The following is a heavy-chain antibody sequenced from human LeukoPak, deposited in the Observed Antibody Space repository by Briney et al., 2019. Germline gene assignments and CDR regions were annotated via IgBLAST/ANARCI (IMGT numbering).Heavy chain of an antibody. D-gene: IGHD5-18*01. V-gene: IGHV4-34*01. J-gene: IGHJ4*02. CDR2: INHSGST. Sequence: SETLSLTCAVYGGSFSGYYWSWIRQPPGKGLEWIGEINHSGSTNYNPSLKSRVTISVDTSKNQFSLKLSSVTAADTAVYYCARFSLGTAMVSNFDYWGQGTLATVSS. CDR1: GGSFSGYY. CDR3: ARFSLGTAMVSNFDY.